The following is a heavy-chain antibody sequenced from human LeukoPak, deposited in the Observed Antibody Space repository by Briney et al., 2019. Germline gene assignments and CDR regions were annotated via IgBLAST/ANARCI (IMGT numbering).Heavy chain of an antibody. V-gene: IGHV3-74*01. CDR3: ARGGSPPDYYYYGMDV. Sequence: GGSLRLSCVASGFTFSSYWMHWVRQDPRKGLVWVSRINGDGRNINYADSVRGRFTISRDNAKSSLYLQMNSLRAVDTAVYYCARGGSPPDYYYYGMDVWGQGTTVTVSS. CDR2: INGDGRNI. J-gene: IGHJ6*02. CDR1: GFTFSSYW. D-gene: IGHD3-16*01.